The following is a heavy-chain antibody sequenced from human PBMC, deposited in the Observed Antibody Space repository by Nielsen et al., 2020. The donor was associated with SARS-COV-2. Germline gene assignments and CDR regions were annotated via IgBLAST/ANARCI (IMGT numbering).Heavy chain of an antibody. Sequence: GGSLRLSCAASGFTFSSYAMHWVRQAPGKGLEWVAVISYDGSNKYYADSVKGRFTISRDNSKNTLYLQMNSLRAEDTAVYYCARDRIVGASLLDAFDIWGQGTMVTVSS. CDR1: GFTFSSYA. CDR2: ISYDGSNK. V-gene: IGHV3-30-3*01. CDR3: ARDRIVGASLLDAFDI. J-gene: IGHJ3*02. D-gene: IGHD1-26*01.